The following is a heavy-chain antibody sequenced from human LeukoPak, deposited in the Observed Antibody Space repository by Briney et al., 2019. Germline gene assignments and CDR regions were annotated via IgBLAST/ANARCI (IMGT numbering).Heavy chain of an antibody. Sequence: ASVKVSCKASGYTFTGYYMHWVRQAPGQGLEWMGWINPNSGGTNYAQKFQGRVTMTRDTSISTAYMELSRLRSDDTAVYYCARDSSRHNWFDPWGQGTLVTVPS. V-gene: IGHV1-2*02. CDR3: ARDSSRHNWFDP. CDR1: GYTFTGYY. CDR2: INPNSGGT. J-gene: IGHJ5*02. D-gene: IGHD6-13*01.